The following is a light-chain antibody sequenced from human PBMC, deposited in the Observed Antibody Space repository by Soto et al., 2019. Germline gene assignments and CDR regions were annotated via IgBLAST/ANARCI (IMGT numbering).Light chain of an antibody. V-gene: IGKV1-9*01. J-gene: IGKJ5*01. Sequence: IQLTQSPSSLSASVGDRVTITCRASQGISSDLAWYQQKPGKAPNLLIYDASTLQSGVPSRFSGSGSGTDFTLTISSLQPVDFASYYCQQLNSYPITSGQGTRLAIK. CDR3: QQLNSYPIT. CDR1: QGISSD. CDR2: DAS.